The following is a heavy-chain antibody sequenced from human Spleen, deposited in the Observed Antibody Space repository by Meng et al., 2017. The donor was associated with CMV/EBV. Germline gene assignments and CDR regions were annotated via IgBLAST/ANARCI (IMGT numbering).Heavy chain of an antibody. D-gene: IGHD3-10*01. CDR2: IIPIFGTA. V-gene: IGHV1-69*05. CDR3: ATPRNRYGSGSYRWDY. Sequence: SVKVSCKASGGTFSSYAISWVRQAPGQGLEWMGGIIPIFGTANYAQKFQGRVTITTDESTSTAYMEPSSLRSEDTAVYYCATPRNRYGSGSYRWDYWGQGTLVTVS. CDR1: GGTFSSYA. J-gene: IGHJ4*02.